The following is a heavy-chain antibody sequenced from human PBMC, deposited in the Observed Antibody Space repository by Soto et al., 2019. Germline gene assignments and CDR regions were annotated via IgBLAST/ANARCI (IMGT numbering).Heavy chain of an antibody. D-gene: IGHD3-10*01. CDR2: INAGNGNT. CDR3: ARDMGFGLSDY. CDR1: GYTFTSYA. J-gene: IGHJ4*02. V-gene: IGHV1-3*01. Sequence: QVQLVQSGAEVKKPGASVKVSCKASGYTFTSYAIYCVRQAPGQRLEWMGWINAGNGNTKYSQKFQGRVTITRDTSASTAYMELSSLRSEDTAVYYCARDMGFGLSDYWGQGTLVTVSS.